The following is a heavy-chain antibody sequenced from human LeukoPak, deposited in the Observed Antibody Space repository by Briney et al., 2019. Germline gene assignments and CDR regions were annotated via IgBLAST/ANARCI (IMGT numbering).Heavy chain of an antibody. V-gene: IGHV3-23*01. CDR3: AKGELEYCSGTSCDAFDY. J-gene: IGHJ4*02. Sequence: GGSLRLSCAASGFTFSSYAMGWVRQAPGKWLEWASVISGGGGSTFYADSVKGRFTISRDNSTNTLYLQVNSLRAEDTAVYYCAKGELEYCSGTSCDAFDYWGQGTLVTVSS. D-gene: IGHD2-2*01. CDR2: ISGGGGST. CDR1: GFTFSSYA.